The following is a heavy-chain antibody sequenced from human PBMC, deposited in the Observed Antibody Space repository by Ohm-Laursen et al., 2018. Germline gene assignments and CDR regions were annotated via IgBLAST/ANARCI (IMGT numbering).Heavy chain of an antibody. CDR3: ARGLSIPMDRGIIITIQYYFDS. V-gene: IGHV5-51*01. CDR1: GYSFTSYW. J-gene: IGHJ4*02. D-gene: IGHD3-10*01. Sequence: GESLKISCKGSGYSFTSYWIGWVRQMPGKGLEWMAIVYPGDSNTKYSPSFQGQVTISADKSISTAYLQWSSLRASDTAMYYCARGLSIPMDRGIIITIQYYFDSWGQGTLVTVSS. CDR2: VYPGDSNT.